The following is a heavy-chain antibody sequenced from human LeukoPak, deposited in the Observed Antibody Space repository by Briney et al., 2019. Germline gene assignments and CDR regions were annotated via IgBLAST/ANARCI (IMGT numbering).Heavy chain of an antibody. Sequence: AGGSLRLSCAASGFTFSSYMMNWVRQAPGKGLEWVSSINSGSTYTYYTESVKGRFTVSRDNAKNSLFLQMNSLRAEDTAIYYCARSLTTLTYEGYWGQGTLVTVFS. CDR2: INSGSTYT. V-gene: IGHV3-21*01. CDR1: GFTFSSYM. J-gene: IGHJ4*02. CDR3: ARSLTTLTYEGY. D-gene: IGHD1-1*01.